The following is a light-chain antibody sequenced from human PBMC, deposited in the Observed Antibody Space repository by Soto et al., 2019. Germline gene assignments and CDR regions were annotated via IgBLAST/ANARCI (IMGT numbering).Light chain of an antibody. CDR3: QQYNSYSPGIT. V-gene: IGKV1-5*01. CDR2: DAS. Sequence: DIQMTQSPSTLSASVGDRVTITCRASQSISSWLAWYQQKPGKAPKLLIYDASSLESGVPSRFSGNGSGTEFTLTISSLQPDDFATYYCQQYNSYSPGITFGQGTRLEIK. CDR1: QSISSW. J-gene: IGKJ5*01.